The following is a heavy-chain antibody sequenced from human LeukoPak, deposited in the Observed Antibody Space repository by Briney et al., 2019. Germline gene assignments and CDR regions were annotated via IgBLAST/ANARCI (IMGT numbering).Heavy chain of an antibody. V-gene: IGHV2-26*01. J-gene: IGHJ6*03. CDR1: GFSLSNARMG. D-gene: IGHD2-15*01. Sequence: SDPTLVNPTETLTLTCTVSGFSLSNARMGVSWIRQPPGKALEWLAHIFSNDEKSYSTSLKSRLTISKDTSKSQVVLTMTNMDPVDTATYYCARITAVVRGYYYYYYMDVWGKGTTVTVSS. CDR2: IFSNDEK. CDR3: ARITAVVRGYYYYYYMDV.